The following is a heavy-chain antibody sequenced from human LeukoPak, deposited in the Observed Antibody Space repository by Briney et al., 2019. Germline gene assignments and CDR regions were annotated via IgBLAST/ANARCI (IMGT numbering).Heavy chain of an antibody. V-gene: IGHV3-30*01. CDR2: ISYDGNNK. D-gene: IGHD3-10*01. CDR3: ARGGIPTGPYYYFYYMDV. J-gene: IGHJ6*03. CDR1: GFTFSRNV. Sequence: QPGGSLRLSCAAPGFTFSRNVMHWVRQAPGKGLEWVALISYDGNNKFYADSVKGRFTISRDNSRNTLYLQMNSLRGEDAAVYSCARGGIPTGPYYYFYYMDVWGKGTAVTVSS.